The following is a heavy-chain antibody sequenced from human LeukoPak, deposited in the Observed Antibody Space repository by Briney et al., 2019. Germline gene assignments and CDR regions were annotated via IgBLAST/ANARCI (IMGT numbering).Heavy chain of an antibody. D-gene: IGHD4-17*01. CDR1: GFTFSSYG. CDR3: ARDYGDSLYYFDY. V-gene: IGHV3-30*02. Sequence: PGGSLRLSCAPSGFTFSSYGMHWVRQAPGKGLEWVAFIRYDGSDKHYADSVKGRFTISRDNSKNTLYLQMNSLRAEDTAVYYCARDYGDSLYYFDYWGQGTLVTVSS. CDR2: IRYDGSDK. J-gene: IGHJ4*02.